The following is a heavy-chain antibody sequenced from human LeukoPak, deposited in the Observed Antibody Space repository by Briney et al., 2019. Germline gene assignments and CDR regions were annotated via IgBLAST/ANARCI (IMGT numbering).Heavy chain of an antibody. CDR3: ARCLQESVAWLTAFSAFDI. V-gene: IGHV1-18*01. Sequence: GAAVTVSCKPCGYTFTSYGISWLRQAPGQGLEWMGWISAYNGNTNYAQKVQGRVTMTTDTSTSTAYMERRSLRSDDTAVYYCARCLQESVAWLTAFSAFDIWGQGTMVTVSS. CDR2: ISAYNGNT. J-gene: IGHJ3*02. CDR1: GYTFTSYG. D-gene: IGHD6-19*01.